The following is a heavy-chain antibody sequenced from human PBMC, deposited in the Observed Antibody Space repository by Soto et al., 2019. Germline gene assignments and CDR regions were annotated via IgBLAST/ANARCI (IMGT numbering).Heavy chain of an antibody. CDR3: ARDMDSSGFGAFDI. J-gene: IGHJ3*02. D-gene: IGHD3-22*01. CDR1: GFTFRTYS. CDR2: XXSXXRXX. Sequence: GGSLRLSCADSGFTFRTYSISWVRQAPGKGLEWVSYXXSXXRXXXXXDXXXGRFTISRDNAKNSLYLQMNSLRDEDTAVYYCARDMDSSGFGAFDIWGQGTTVTVSS. V-gene: IGHV3-48*02.